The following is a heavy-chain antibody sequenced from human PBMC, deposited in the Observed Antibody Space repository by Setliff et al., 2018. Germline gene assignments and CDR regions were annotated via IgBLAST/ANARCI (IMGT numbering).Heavy chain of an antibody. Sequence: SETLSLTCTVSGGSISGYYWSWIRQPPGKGLEWIGYIFSSGSTNYNPSLKSRVTISVDTSRNQFSLKLRSVTAADTAVYYFARREERSPTWFDPWGQGTLVTVSS. V-gene: IGHV4-59*08. CDR2: IFSSGST. J-gene: IGHJ5*02. CDR3: ARREERSPTWFDP. CDR1: GGSISGYY.